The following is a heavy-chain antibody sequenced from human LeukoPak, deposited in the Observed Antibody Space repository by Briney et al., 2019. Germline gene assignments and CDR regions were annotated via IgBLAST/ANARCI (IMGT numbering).Heavy chain of an antibody. Sequence: PGGSLRLSCAASGFTFRTYSMSWVRQAPGKGLEWVSSISTSWSYMNYADSLKGRITISRDDAKISLYLQMNSLRAEDTAVYYCARGYSYGYDYWGQGALVTVSS. CDR3: ARGYSYGYDY. J-gene: IGHJ4*02. V-gene: IGHV3-21*06. D-gene: IGHD5-18*01. CDR2: ISTSWSYM. CDR1: GFTFRTYS.